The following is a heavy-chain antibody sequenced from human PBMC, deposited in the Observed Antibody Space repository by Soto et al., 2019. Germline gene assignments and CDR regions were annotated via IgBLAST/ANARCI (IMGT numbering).Heavy chain of an antibody. CDR3: ARAMTGSGASGTANDC. Sequence: EVQLVESGGGLVQPGGSLRLSCAASGFTFSNYWMVWVRQAPGKGLVWVSRIFSDGSGASYADSVKGRFTISRDNAKGTLFLQMDSLRAEDTSLYYCARAMTGSGASGTANDCWGQGTLVTVSS. CDR1: GFTFSNYW. CDR2: IFSDGSGA. J-gene: IGHJ4*02. D-gene: IGHD3-9*01. V-gene: IGHV3-74*01.